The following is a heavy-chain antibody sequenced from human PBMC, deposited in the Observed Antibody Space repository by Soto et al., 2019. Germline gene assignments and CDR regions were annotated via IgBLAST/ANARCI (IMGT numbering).Heavy chain of an antibody. CDR1: GFTFSSYG. Sequence: QVQLVESGGVVVQPGKSLRLSCAASGFTFSSYGMYWIRQAPGKGLEWVAAISYDGSNKFHADSVKGRFTISRDNSQNTLYLQMNSLSTEDTAVYYCAKDIVRYTYGACDNWGQGALVTVSS. CDR2: ISYDGSNK. J-gene: IGHJ4*02. V-gene: IGHV3-30*18. D-gene: IGHD5-18*01. CDR3: AKDIVRYTYGACDN.